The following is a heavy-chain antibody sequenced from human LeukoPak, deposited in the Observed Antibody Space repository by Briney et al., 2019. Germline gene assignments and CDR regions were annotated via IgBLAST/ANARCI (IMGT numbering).Heavy chain of an antibody. Sequence: GGSLRLSCAASGFTFSSYVMHWVRQAPGKGLEWVAIISYDGSNEYYADSVKGRFTISRDNAKNTLYLQMNSLRAEDTAVYYCAKDTSLDGYSDYYYYMDVWGKGTTVTISS. CDR1: GFTFSSYV. CDR3: AKDTSLDGYSDYYYYMDV. J-gene: IGHJ6*03. CDR2: ISYDGSNE. D-gene: IGHD5-24*01. V-gene: IGHV3-30*04.